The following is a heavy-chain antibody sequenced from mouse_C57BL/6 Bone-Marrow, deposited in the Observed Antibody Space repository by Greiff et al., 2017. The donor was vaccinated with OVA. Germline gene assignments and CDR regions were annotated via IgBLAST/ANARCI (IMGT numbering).Heavy chain of an antibody. V-gene: IGHV1-26*01. J-gene: IGHJ4*01. CDR2: INPNNGGT. CDR3: ARPFGYYGSYYYAMDY. CDR1: GYTFTDYY. D-gene: IGHD1-1*01. Sequence: VQLQQPGAELVKPGASVKISCKASGYTFTDYYMNWVKQSHGKSLEWIGDINPNNGGTSYNQKFKGKATLTVDKSSSTAYMELRSLTSEDSAVYYCARPFGYYGSYYYAMDYWGQGTSVTVSS.